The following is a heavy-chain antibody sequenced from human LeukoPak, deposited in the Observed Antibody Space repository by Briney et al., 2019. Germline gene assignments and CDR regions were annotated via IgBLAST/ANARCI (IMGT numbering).Heavy chain of an antibody. V-gene: IGHV1-8*02. CDR1: GYTFTGYY. J-gene: IGHJ4*02. CDR3: ARGGYCSGGSCYSFDY. D-gene: IGHD2-15*01. Sequence: ASVKVSCKASGYTFTGYYMHWVRQATGQGLEWMGWMNPNSGNTGYAQKFQGRVTMTRNTSISTAYMELSSLRSEDTAVYYCARGGYCSGGSCYSFDYWGQGTLVTVSS. CDR2: MNPNSGNT.